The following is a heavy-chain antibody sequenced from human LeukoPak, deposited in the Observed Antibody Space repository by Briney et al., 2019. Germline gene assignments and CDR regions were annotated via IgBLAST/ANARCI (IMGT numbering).Heavy chain of an antibody. J-gene: IGHJ4*02. CDR2: IIPIFGTA. CDR1: GGTFSSYA. V-gene: IGHV1-69*05. CDR3: AIVREDLYDSVWSH. D-gene: IGHD3-16*01. Sequence: SVKVSCKASGGTFSSYAISWVRQAPGQGLEWMGRIIPIFGTANYAQKFQGRVTITTDESTSTAYMELSSLRSEDTAVYYCAIVREDLYDSVWSHWGQGTLVTVSS.